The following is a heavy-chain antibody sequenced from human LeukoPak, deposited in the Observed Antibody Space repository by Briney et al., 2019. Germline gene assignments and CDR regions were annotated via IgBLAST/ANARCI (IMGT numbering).Heavy chain of an antibody. CDR1: GFTFSSYW. D-gene: IGHD4-17*01. V-gene: IGHV3-7*03. Sequence: GGSLRLSCAASGFTFSSYWMSWVRQAPGKGLEWVANIKQDGSEKYYVDSVKGRFTISRDNAENSLYLQMNSLRTEDTAFYYCVKDGGDYGDYSYYFDYWGQGTLVTVSS. J-gene: IGHJ4*02. CDR2: IKQDGSEK. CDR3: VKDGGDYGDYSYYFDY.